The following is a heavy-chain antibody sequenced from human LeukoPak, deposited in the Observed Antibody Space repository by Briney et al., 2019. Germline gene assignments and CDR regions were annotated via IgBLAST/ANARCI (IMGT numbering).Heavy chain of an antibody. D-gene: IGHD5-12*01. CDR3: ARDASPSAVATLAN. J-gene: IGHJ4*02. Sequence: GGSLRLSCAASGFTFSSYSMDWVRQAPGKGLEWVSSISSSSSYIYYADSVKGRFTISRDNAKNSLYLQMNSLKAEDTAVYYCARDASPSAVATLANWGQGTLVTVSP. CDR1: GFTFSSYS. CDR2: ISSSSSYI. V-gene: IGHV3-21*01.